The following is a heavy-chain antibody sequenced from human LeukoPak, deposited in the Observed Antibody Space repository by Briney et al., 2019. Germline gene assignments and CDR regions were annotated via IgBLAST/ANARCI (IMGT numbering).Heavy chain of an antibody. CDR1: GFTFSNAW. CDR3: ARVRVREFYGMDV. D-gene: IGHD3-10*01. CDR2: IKEDGSEK. Sequence: GGSLRLSCAASGFTFSNAWMSWVRQAPGKGLEWVANIKEDGSEKYYVESVKGRFTISRDNAKNLMYLQMNSLRAEDTAVYSCARVRVREFYGMDVWGQGTTVTVSS. J-gene: IGHJ6*02. V-gene: IGHV3-7*01.